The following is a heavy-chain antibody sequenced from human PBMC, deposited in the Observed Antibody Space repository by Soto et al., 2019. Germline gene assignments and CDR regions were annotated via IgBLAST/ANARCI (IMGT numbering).Heavy chain of an antibody. J-gene: IGHJ6*03. CDR2: IYSGGNT. CDR1: GFTVSSNY. D-gene: IGHD2-15*01. V-gene: IGHV3-66*01. Sequence: GGSLRLSCAVSGFTVSSNYMSWVRQAPGKGLEWVSVIYSGGNTYYAESVKDRFTISRDNSKNTLYLQMNSLRAEDTAVYCCGSSAILDGGIPDYIDSCGK. CDR3: GSSAILDGGIPDYIDS.